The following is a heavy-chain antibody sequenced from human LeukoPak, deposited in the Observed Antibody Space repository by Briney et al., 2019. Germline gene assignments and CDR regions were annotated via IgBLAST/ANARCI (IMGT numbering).Heavy chain of an antibody. Sequence: SETLSLTCTVSGDSINSYYRSWIRQPPGKGLEWLGYIYYRGSANYNPSLKSRVTISIDTSKNQFSLKLTSVTAADTAVYYCARLLHDWFDSWGQGTLVTVSS. CDR3: ARLLHDWFDS. CDR1: GDSINSYY. CDR2: IYYRGSA. V-gene: IGHV4-59*08. D-gene: IGHD4-11*01. J-gene: IGHJ5*01.